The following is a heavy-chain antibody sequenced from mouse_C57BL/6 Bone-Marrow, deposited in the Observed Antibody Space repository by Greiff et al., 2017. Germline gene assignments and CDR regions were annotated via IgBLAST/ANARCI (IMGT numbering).Heavy chain of an antibody. CDR2: IHPNSGST. V-gene: IGHV1-64*01. J-gene: IGHJ3*01. CDR3: ARGGSSLVAY. CDR1: VYTFTSYC. Sequence: VQLQQSGAELVKPGASVTLSCKASVYTFTSYCMHWVKPRPGQGLEWIGMIHPNSGSTNYNEKFKSKATLTVDKSSSTAYMQLSSLTSEDSAVYYCARGGSSLVAYWGQGTLVTVSA. D-gene: IGHD1-1*01.